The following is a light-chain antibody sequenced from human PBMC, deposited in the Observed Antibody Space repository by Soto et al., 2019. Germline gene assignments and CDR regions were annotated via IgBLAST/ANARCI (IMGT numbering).Light chain of an antibody. Sequence: QSALTQPASVSGSPGQSITISCIGTSSDVGKYNYVSWYQQHPGKAPQLMIYEVSKRPSGVSHRFSGSKSGNTASLTISGLQAEDEADYYCSSFTSTNTWVFGGGTKLTVL. CDR1: SSDVGKYNY. CDR2: EVS. V-gene: IGLV2-14*01. J-gene: IGLJ3*02. CDR3: SSFTSTNTWV.